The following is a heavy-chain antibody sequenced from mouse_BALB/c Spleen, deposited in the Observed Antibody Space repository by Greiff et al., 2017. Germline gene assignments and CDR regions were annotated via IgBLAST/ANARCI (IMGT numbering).Heavy chain of an antibody. Sequence: LQQPGSELVRPGASVKLSCKASGYTFTSYWMHWVKQRHGQGLEWIGNIYPGSGSTNYDEKFKSKGTLTVDTSSSTAYMHLSSLTSEDSAVYYCTRGGYYEGSWFAYWGQGTLVTVSA. CDR3: TRGGYYEGSWFAY. CDR2: IYPGSGST. V-gene: IGHV1S22*01. CDR1: GYTFTSYW. D-gene: IGHD2-3*01. J-gene: IGHJ3*01.